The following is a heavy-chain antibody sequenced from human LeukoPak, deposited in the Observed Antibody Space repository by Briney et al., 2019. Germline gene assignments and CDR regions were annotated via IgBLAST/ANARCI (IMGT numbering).Heavy chain of an antibody. CDR3: ARDLAPDAFDI. D-gene: IGHD2-15*01. J-gene: IGHJ3*02. V-gene: IGHV3-7*01. CDR1: GFSFNSYW. Sequence: GGSLRLSCAASGFSFNSYWMNWVRQAPGKGLEWVANIKQDGSEKYYVDSVKGRFTISRDNAKNSLYLQMNSLRVEDTAVYYCARDLAPDAFDIWGQGTMVTVSS. CDR2: IKQDGSEK.